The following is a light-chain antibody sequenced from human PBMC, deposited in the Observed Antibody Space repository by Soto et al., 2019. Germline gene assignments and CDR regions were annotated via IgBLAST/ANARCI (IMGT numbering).Light chain of an antibody. CDR3: QQRSNWPPVST. J-gene: IGKJ5*01. Sequence: EIVLTQSPATLSLSPGERATLSCRASQSFSSYLAWYQQKPGQAPRLLIYDASKRATGIPARFSGRGSGTDFTLPISSLEPEDFAVYYCQQRSNWPPVSTFGQGTRLEIK. CDR1: QSFSSY. CDR2: DAS. V-gene: IGKV3-11*01.